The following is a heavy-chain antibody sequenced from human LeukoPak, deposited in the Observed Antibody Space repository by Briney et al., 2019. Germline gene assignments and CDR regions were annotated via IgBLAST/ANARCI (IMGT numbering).Heavy chain of an antibody. CDR1: GGSISSFY. CDR3: ARGDYSSGWEAFDP. CDR2: FYTSGST. V-gene: IGHV4-4*07. Sequence: PSETLSLTCTVSGGSISSFYWNWIRQPAGRGLEWIGRFYTSGSTNCNPSLKGRVTMSLDTSTNQFSLKLTSVTAADTAVYYCARGDYSSGWEAFDPWGQGTLVTVSS. J-gene: IGHJ5*02. D-gene: IGHD6-19*01.